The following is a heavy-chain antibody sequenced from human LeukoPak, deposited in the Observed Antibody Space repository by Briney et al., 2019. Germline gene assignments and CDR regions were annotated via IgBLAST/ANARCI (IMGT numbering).Heavy chain of an antibody. CDR1: GFTFSSYG. V-gene: IGHV3-33*06. Sequence: GGSLRLSCAASGFTFSSYGMHWVRQAPGKGLEWVAVIWSDGNNRFYADSVKGRFTFSRDNSKNTLSLQMNSLRAEDTAVYYCAKERGPSDAFDIWGPGTRVTVSS. CDR3: AKERGPSDAFDI. J-gene: IGHJ3*02. CDR2: IWSDGNNR.